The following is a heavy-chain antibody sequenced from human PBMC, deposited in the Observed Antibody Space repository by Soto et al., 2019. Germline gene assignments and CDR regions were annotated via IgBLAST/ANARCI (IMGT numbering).Heavy chain of an antibody. V-gene: IGHV2-5*02. CDR2: IYWDDSK. J-gene: IGHJ4*02. CDR1: GFSLTTDRVG. Sequence: QITLKETGPTLVKPTQTLTLTCTFSGFSLTTDRVGVGWIRQPPGEALEWLAVIYWDDSKTYRPSLESRLTSTKDTSQNQVALTMTNMDSLDTATYYCAHAYGGRSLYWGQGTLVTVSS. CDR3: AHAYGGRSLY. D-gene: IGHD1-26*01.